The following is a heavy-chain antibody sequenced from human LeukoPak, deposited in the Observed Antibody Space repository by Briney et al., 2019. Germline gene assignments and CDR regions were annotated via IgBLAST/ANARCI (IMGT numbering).Heavy chain of an antibody. CDR1: GYTFTTYD. CDR2: MNPNSGNT. V-gene: IGHV1-8*01. Sequence: ASVKVSCKASGYTFTTYDSNWVRQATGQGLEWMAWMNPNSGNTGYAQKFQGRVTMTRNTSISTAYMELSSLRSEDTAVYYCARVAGNCGGDCYRLVYWGQGTLVTVAS. D-gene: IGHD2-21*01. CDR3: ARVAGNCGGDCYRLVY. J-gene: IGHJ4*02.